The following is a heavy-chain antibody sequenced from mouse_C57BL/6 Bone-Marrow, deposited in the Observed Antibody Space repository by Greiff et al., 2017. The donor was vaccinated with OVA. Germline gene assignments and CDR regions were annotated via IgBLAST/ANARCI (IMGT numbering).Heavy chain of an antibody. J-gene: IGHJ3*01. V-gene: IGHV5-12*01. Sequence: DVKLVESGGGLVQPGGSLKLSCAASGFTFSDYYMYWVRQTPEKRLEWVAYISNGGGSTYYPDTVKGRFTISRDNAKNTLYLQMSRLKSEDTAMYYCARHDDYGSSFAYWGQGTLVTVSA. D-gene: IGHD1-1*01. CDR2: ISNGGGST. CDR3: ARHDDYGSSFAY. CDR1: GFTFSDYY.